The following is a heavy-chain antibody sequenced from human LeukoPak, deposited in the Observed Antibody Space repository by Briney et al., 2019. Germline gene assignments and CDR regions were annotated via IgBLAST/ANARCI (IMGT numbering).Heavy chain of an antibody. J-gene: IGHJ6*03. CDR1: GYTFTGYY. CDR2: INPNSGCT. V-gene: IGHV1-2*02. D-gene: IGHD6-13*01. CDR3: ARGFLGSRWFYYYYYYMDV. Sequence: GASVKVSCKASGYTFTGYYMHWVRQAPGQGLEWMGWINPNSGCTNYAQKFQGRVTMTRDTSISTAYMELRRLRSDDTAVYYCARGFLGSRWFYYYYYYMDVWGKGTTVTVSS.